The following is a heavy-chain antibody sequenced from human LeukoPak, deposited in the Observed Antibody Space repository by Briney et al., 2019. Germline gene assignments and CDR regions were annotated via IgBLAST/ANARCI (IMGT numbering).Heavy chain of an antibody. CDR2: ISGSGGST. CDR3: AKDQTLYSSSCFDY. J-gene: IGHJ4*02. Sequence: GGSLRLSCAASGFTFSSYAMSWVRQAPGKGLEWVSAISGSGGSTYYADSVKVRFTISRDNSKNTLYLQMNSLRAEDTAVYYCAKDQTLYSSSCFDYWGQGTLVTVSS. V-gene: IGHV3-23*01. CDR1: GFTFSSYA. D-gene: IGHD6-13*01.